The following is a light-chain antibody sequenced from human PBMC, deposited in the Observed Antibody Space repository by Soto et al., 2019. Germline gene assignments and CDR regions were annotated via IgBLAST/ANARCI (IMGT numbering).Light chain of an antibody. Sequence: DIQMTQSPSTLSASVGDTVTITCRASESISSWLAWYQEKPGKAPNLLIYDASSLESGVPSRFSGSGSGTEFTLTISSLQPEDFATYYCQQGYSSAITFGQGTRLEI. CDR3: QQGYSSAIT. CDR1: ESISSW. J-gene: IGKJ5*01. CDR2: DAS. V-gene: IGKV1-5*01.